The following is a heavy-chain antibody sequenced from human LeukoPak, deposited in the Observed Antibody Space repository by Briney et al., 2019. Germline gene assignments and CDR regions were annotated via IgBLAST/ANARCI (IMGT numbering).Heavy chain of an antibody. CDR1: GYTFTSYY. Sequence: ASVTVSCKASGYTFTSYYINWVRLAPGQGLEWMGWISAYNGNTRYAQKLQGRVTMTTDTSTSTAYMDLRSLRSDDTAVYYCARGLGGSGSYSLTFDSWGQGTLVTVSS. D-gene: IGHD1-26*01. CDR3: ARGLGGSGSYSLTFDS. J-gene: IGHJ4*02. CDR2: ISAYNGNT. V-gene: IGHV1-18*01.